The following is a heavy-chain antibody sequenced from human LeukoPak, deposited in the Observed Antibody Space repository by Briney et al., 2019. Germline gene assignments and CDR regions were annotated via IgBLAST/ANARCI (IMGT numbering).Heavy chain of an antibody. CDR3: AGGWELPDFDY. J-gene: IGHJ4*02. CDR1: GDSISSGYY. D-gene: IGHD1-26*01. V-gene: IGHV4-38-2*02. Sequence: SETLSLTCTVSGDSISSGYYWGWIRQPPGKGLEWIGSIYHSGSTYYNPSLKSRVTISVDTSKNRFSLKLSSVTAADTAVYYCAGGWELPDFDYWGQGTLVTVSS. CDR2: IYHSGST.